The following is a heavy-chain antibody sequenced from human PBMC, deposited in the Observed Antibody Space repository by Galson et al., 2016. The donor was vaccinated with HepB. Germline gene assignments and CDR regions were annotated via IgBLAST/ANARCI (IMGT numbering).Heavy chain of an antibody. J-gene: IGHJ5*02. CDR3: ARRRGNYYGSGSYPSNWFDP. Sequence: ETLSLTCTVSGGSISSSSYYWDWIRQPPGKGLEWIGNIYYSGSTYYNPSLQSRVTISVDTSKNQFSLKLSSVTAADTAVYYCARRRGNYYGSGSYPSNWFDPWGQGTLVTVSS. D-gene: IGHD3-10*01. CDR2: IYYSGST. V-gene: IGHV4-39*01. CDR1: GGSISSSSYY.